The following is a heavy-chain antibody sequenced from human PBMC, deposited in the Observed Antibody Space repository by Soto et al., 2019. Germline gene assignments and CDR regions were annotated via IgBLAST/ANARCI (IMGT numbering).Heavy chain of an antibody. Sequence: GGSLRLSCAASGFTFSSYGMHWVRQAPGKGLEWVAVISYDGSNKYYADSVKGRFTISRDNSKNTLYLQMNSLRAEDTAVYYCAKDVLRFLEWLAFYSMDVWGQGTTVTVSS. V-gene: IGHV3-30*18. CDR2: ISYDGSNK. J-gene: IGHJ6*02. CDR3: AKDVLRFLEWLAFYSMDV. CDR1: GFTFSSYG. D-gene: IGHD3-3*01.